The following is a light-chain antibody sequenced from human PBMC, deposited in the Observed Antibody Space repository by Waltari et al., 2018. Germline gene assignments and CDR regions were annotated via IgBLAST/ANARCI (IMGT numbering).Light chain of an antibody. Sequence: QTVVTQEPSLTVSPGGTVTLTCASTTGAVIRGNSANWFQQKPVQAPRALIYSTSNKYSLTPARFSGSLLGGKAALTLSGVLSEDEANYYCLLYHGGAWVFGGGTKLTVL. CDR1: TGAVIRGNS. CDR2: STS. J-gene: IGLJ3*02. V-gene: IGLV7-43*01. CDR3: LLYHGGAWV.